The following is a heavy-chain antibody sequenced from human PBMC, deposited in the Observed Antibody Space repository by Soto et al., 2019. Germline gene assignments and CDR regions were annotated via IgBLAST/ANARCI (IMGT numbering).Heavy chain of an antibody. Sequence: GGSLRLSCAASGFTFSSYSMNWVRQAPGKGLEWVSSISSSSSYIYYADSVKGRFTISRDNAKNSLYLQMNSLRAEDTAVYYCARPIYQYCSSTSCLMGGFDYWGQGTLVTVSS. CDR2: ISSSSSYI. J-gene: IGHJ4*02. V-gene: IGHV3-21*01. CDR1: GFTFSSYS. CDR3: ARPIYQYCSSTSCLMGGFDY. D-gene: IGHD2-2*01.